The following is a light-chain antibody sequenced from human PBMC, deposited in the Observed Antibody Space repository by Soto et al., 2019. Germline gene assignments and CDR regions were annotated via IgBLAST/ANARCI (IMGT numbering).Light chain of an antibody. J-gene: IGLJ3*02. CDR1: SSDVGGYNY. CDR2: EVH. CDR3: SSYGGNDWV. V-gene: IGLV2-8*01. Sequence: QSALTQPPSASGSLGQSVTFSCTGTSSDVGGYNYVSWYQQHPGKAPKLIIYEVHKRPSGVPDRFSGSKSGNTASLTVSGLHAEDEADYHCSSYGGNDWVFGGWTKLTVL.